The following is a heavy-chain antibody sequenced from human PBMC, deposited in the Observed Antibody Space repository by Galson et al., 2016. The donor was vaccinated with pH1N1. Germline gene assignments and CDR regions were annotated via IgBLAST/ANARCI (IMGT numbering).Heavy chain of an antibody. D-gene: IGHD5-18*01. Sequence: SLRLSCAASGFTFDDYAMYWVRQAPGKGREWVSGISWNSGSIGYADSVKGRFTISRDNAKNSLYLQMNSLRAEDTALYYCAKVRGYSYGPFEYWGQGTLVTVSS. CDR2: ISWNSGSI. J-gene: IGHJ4*02. CDR1: GFTFDDYA. CDR3: AKVRGYSYGPFEY. V-gene: IGHV3-9*01.